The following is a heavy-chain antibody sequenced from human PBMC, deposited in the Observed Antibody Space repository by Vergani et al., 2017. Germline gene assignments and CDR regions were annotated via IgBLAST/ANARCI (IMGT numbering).Heavy chain of an antibody. Sequence: EVQLVESGGGLVQPGRSLRLSCAASGFTFDDYAMHWVRQAPGKGLEWVSGISWNSGSIGYADSVKGRFTISRDNAKNSLYLQMNSLRAEDTAVYYCAKGRYSYGPNWFDPWGQGTLVTVSS. CDR3: AKGRYSYGPNWFDP. V-gene: IGHV3-9*01. D-gene: IGHD5-18*01. CDR1: GFTFDDYA. CDR2: ISWNSGSI. J-gene: IGHJ5*02.